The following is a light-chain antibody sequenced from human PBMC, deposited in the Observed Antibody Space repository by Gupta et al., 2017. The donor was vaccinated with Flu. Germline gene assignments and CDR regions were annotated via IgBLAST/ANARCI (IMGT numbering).Light chain of an antibody. CDR3: SSYTSSNSFV. J-gene: IGLJ3*02. Sequence: SITISCTGTSSDVGGYNYVSWYQHHPGKAPKLMIYEVINRPSGVSNRFSGSKSGNTASLTISGLQAEDEADYYCSSYTSSNSFVFGGGTKMTVL. V-gene: IGLV2-14*01. CDR2: EVI. CDR1: SSDVGGYNY.